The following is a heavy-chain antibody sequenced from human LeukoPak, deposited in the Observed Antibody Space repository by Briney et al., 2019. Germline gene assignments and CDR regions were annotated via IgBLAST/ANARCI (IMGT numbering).Heavy chain of an antibody. D-gene: IGHD4-23*01. J-gene: IGHJ4*02. CDR2: IIPIFGTA. CDR1: GGTFSSYA. V-gene: IGHV1-69*06. Sequence: ASVKVSCKASGGTFSSYAISWVRQAPGQGLEWMGGIIPIFGTANYAQKFQGRVTITADKSTSTAYMELSSLRSEDTAVYYCTFSPSVVTSPFDYWGQGTLVTVSS. CDR3: TFSPSVVTSPFDY.